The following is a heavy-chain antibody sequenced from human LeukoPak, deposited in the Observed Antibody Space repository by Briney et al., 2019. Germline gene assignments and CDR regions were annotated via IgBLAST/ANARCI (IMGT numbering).Heavy chain of an antibody. D-gene: IGHD4/OR15-4a*01. V-gene: IGHV1-18*01. CDR2: ISAYSGNT. CDR3: ARGTDYIDY. CDR1: GYPFSSNA. Sequence: ASVKVSCKASGYPFSSNAITWVRQAPGQGLEWMGWISAYSGNTNYAQKLQGRVTMTTDTSTSTAYMELRRLRSDDTAVYYCARGTDYIDYWGQGTLVTVSS. J-gene: IGHJ4*02.